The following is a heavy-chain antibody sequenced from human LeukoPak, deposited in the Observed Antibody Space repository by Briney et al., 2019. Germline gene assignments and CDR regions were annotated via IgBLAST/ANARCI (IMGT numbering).Heavy chain of an antibody. J-gene: IGHJ4*02. CDR2: IYYSGST. D-gene: IGHD4-17*01. V-gene: IGHV4-39*01. CDR1: GGSISSSSYY. Sequence: KSSETLSLTCTVSGGSISSSSYYWGWIRQPPGKGLEWIGSIYYSGSTYYNPSLKSRVTISVDTSKNQFSLKLSSVTAADTAVYYCARQFITFLTVTNYIRGPYYFDYWGQGTLVTVSS. CDR3: ARQFITFLTVTNYIRGPYYFDY.